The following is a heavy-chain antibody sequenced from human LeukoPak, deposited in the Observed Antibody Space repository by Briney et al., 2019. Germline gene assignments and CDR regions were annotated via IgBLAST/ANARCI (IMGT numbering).Heavy chain of an antibody. V-gene: IGHV3-23*01. J-gene: IGHJ4*02. CDR1: GFIFSSYD. CDR3: AKGWSSGYYYAVEC. Sequence: PGGSLRLSCAASGFIFSSYDMNWVRQAPGKGLEWVSAISGSGGSTYYADSVKGRFTISRDNSKNTLYLQMNSLRAEDTAVYYCAKGWSSGYYYAVECWGQGTLVTVSS. D-gene: IGHD3-22*01. CDR2: ISGSGGST.